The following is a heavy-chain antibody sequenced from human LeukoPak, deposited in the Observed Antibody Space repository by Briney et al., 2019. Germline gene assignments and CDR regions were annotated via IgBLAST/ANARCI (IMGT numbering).Heavy chain of an antibody. Sequence: GGSLRLSCAASGFTFSSSWMHWVRQAPGKGLVWVSRINPDGTSTSYADSVKGRFTISRDDAKNTLYLQMNSLRAEDTAVYYCVRMFSGPLDYWGQGTLVTVS. CDR1: GFTFSSSW. CDR3: VRMFSGPLDY. CDR2: INPDGTST. D-gene: IGHD3-10*02. V-gene: IGHV3-74*01. J-gene: IGHJ4*02.